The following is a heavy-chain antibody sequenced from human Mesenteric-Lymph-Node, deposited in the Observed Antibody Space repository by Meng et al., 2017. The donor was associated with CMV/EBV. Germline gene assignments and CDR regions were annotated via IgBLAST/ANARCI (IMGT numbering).Heavy chain of an antibody. V-gene: IGHV4-59*12. CDR2: IYYSGST. J-gene: IGHJ6*02. Sequence: SETLSLTCTVSGGSISSYYWSWIRQPPGKGLEWIGSIYYSGSTYYNPSLKSRVTISVDTSKNQFSLKLSSVTAADTAVYYCARDSVVVPAAIGAYYYYGMDVWGQGTTVTVSS. CDR1: GGSISSYY. D-gene: IGHD2-2*01. CDR3: ARDSVVVPAAIGAYYYYGMDV.